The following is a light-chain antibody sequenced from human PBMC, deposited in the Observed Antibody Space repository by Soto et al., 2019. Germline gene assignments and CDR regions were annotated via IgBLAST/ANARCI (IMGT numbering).Light chain of an antibody. V-gene: IGLV1-40*01. Sequence: QSVLTQPPSLSGAPGQRVTISCTGSNSNIGAGYDVHWYQQLPGTAPKLLIYGNTKRPSGVPDRFSGSKSGNTASLTISGLQAEDEADYYCCSYADNYSYVFGTGTKVTVL. J-gene: IGLJ1*01. CDR2: GNT. CDR1: NSNIGAGYD. CDR3: CSYADNYSYV.